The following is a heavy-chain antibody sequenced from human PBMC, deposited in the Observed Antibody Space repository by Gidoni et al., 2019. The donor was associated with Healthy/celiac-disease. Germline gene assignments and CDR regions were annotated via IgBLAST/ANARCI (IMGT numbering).Heavy chain of an antibody. D-gene: IGHD3-22*01. Sequence: VQLFDSGVGLFKPGLSLCLSCAASGFTFSRYSMNWVRQAPGKGLEWVSSISSSSSYIYYADSVKGRFTISRENAKNSLYMQMNSLRAEDKAVEYCARDQSSDTGDDAFDIWGQGTMVTVSS. CDR3: ARDQSSDTGDDAFDI. V-gene: IGHV3-21*01. CDR2: ISSSSSYI. J-gene: IGHJ3*02. CDR1: GFTFSRYS.